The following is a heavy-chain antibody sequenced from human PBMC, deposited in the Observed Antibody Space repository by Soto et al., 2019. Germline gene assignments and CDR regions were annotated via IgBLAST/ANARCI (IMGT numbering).Heavy chain of an antibody. CDR1: GFSLSTSGVG. CDR3: AHSLAASNYVDYEPTNSFVY. J-gene: IGHJ4*02. V-gene: IGHV2-5*02. D-gene: IGHD4-17*01. Sequence: GSGPTLVNPTQTLTLTCTFSGFSLSTSGVGVGWIRQPPGKALEWLALIYWDDDKRYSPSLKSRLTITKDTSKNQVVLTMTNMDPVDTATYYCAHSLAASNYVDYEPTNSFVYWGQGRRVTVSS. CDR2: IYWDDDK.